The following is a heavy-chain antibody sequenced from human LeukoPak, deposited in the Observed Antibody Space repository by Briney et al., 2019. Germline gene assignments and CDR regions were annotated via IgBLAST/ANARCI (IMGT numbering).Heavy chain of an antibody. CDR1: GFTLSIHG. V-gene: IGHV3-30*18. Sequence: GGSLRLSCAASGFTLSIHGMHWVRQAPGKGVEWVAVISYDGSNKYYAHSVKGRFTISRDNSKNTLYLKMNSLRAEDTAVYYCAKELNDYVWGSYRYSLGDFQHWGQGTLVTVSS. CDR3: AKELNDYVWGSYRYSLGDFQH. J-gene: IGHJ1*01. CDR2: ISYDGSNK. D-gene: IGHD3-16*02.